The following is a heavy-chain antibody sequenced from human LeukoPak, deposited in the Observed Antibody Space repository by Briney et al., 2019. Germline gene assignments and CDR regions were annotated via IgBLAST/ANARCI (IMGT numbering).Heavy chain of an antibody. D-gene: IGHD5-18*01. CDR2: ISWNSGSI. CDR1: GFTFDDYA. Sequence: GGSLRLSCAASGFTFDDYAMHWVRQAPGKGLEWVSGISWNSGSIGYADSVKGRFTISRDNAKNSLYLQMNSLGAEDTALYYCAKDRRPSGYSYGYFDYWGQGTLVTVSS. J-gene: IGHJ4*02. V-gene: IGHV3-9*01. CDR3: AKDRRPSGYSYGYFDY.